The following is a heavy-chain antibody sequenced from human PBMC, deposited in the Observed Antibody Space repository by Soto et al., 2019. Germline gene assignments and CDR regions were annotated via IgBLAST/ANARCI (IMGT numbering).Heavy chain of an antibody. Sequence: ASVKVSCKASEYTFTSYDINWVRQATGQGPEWMGWMNPNSGNTGYAQKFQGRVTMTRNTSISTAYMELSSLRSEDTAVYFCARVGVPAAIPYYYYYGMDVWGRGTTVTVS. CDR2: MNPNSGNT. J-gene: IGHJ6*02. CDR1: EYTFTSYD. D-gene: IGHD2-2*02. CDR3: ARVGVPAAIPYYYYYGMDV. V-gene: IGHV1-8*01.